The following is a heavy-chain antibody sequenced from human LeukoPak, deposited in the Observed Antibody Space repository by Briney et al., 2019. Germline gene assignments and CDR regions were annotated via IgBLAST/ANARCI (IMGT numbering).Heavy chain of an antibody. D-gene: IGHD5-12*01. V-gene: IGHV3-23*01. CDR3: ARTRSPGYSGYDGFDP. Sequence: PGGSLRLSCAASGFTFSSYAMSWVRQAPGKGLELVSAISGSGGSTYYADSVKGRFTISRDNSKNTLYLQMNSLRAEDTAVYYCARTRSPGYSGYDGFDPWGQGVLVTVSS. J-gene: IGHJ5*02. CDR1: GFTFSSYA. CDR2: ISGSGGST.